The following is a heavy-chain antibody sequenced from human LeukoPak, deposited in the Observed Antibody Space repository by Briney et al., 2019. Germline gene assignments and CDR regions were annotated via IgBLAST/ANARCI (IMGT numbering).Heavy chain of an antibody. J-gene: IGHJ4*02. Sequence: SETLSLTCTVSGDSISSYYWSWIRQPPGQGLEWIGYIYHSGSTNYNPPLKSRVTISADTSKDQFSLKLASVTAADTAVYYCATGYSSTWYYFDYWGQGTLVTVSS. CDR2: IYHSGST. D-gene: IGHD6-13*01. CDR1: GDSISSYY. CDR3: ATGYSSTWYYFDY. V-gene: IGHV4-59*13.